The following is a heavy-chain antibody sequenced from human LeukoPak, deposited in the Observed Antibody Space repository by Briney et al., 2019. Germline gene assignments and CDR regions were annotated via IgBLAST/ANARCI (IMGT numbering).Heavy chain of an antibody. J-gene: IGHJ4*02. D-gene: IGHD2-15*01. CDR2: IYTSGST. Sequence: SETQSLTCTVSGDSISTYYWSWIRQPAGEGLEWIGRIYTSGSTSYNPSLKSRVTMSLDTSKNQFSLRLTSVTAADTAVYYCARKAKVATYFDYWGQGILVTVSS. V-gene: IGHV4-4*07. CDR3: ARKAKVATYFDY. CDR1: GDSISTYY.